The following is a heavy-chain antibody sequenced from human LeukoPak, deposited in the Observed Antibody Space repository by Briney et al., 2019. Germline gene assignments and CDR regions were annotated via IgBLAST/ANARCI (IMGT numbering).Heavy chain of an antibody. Sequence: SETLSLTCNVSGASMSTSSHYWGWIRQPPGKGLEWIGSTHYGGNTYYNPSLNSRVTISVDTSKKQFSLKLTSVTAADTAVYHCAGRVGAAIWTGMEFWGQGTLVTVSS. CDR3: AGRVGAAIWTGMEF. CDR1: GASMSTSSHY. D-gene: IGHD1-26*01. CDR2: THYGGNT. J-gene: IGHJ4*02. V-gene: IGHV4-39*01.